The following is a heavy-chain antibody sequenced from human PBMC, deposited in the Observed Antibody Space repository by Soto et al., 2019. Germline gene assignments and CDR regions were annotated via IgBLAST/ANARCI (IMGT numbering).Heavy chain of an antibody. CDR1: GYTFTSYA. Sequence: ASVKVSCKASGYTFTSYAMHWVRQAPGQRLEWMGWINAGNGNAKYSQKFKGRVTITRDTSASTAYLELSSLRSEDTVVYYCARGITLPTPLDYWGQGTLVTVSS. CDR2: INAGNGNA. V-gene: IGHV1-3*01. CDR3: ARGITLPTPLDY. D-gene: IGHD1-20*01. J-gene: IGHJ4*02.